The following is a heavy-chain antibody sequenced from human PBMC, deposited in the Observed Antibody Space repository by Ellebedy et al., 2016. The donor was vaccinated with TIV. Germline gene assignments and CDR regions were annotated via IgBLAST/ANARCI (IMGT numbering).Heavy chain of an antibody. D-gene: IGHD3-16*01. V-gene: IGHV3-23*01. CDR2: IRGRDGRT. CDR3: ARDDALDGGYLNS. J-gene: IGHJ4*02. Sequence: GESLKISCAASGFTFANYAMTWVRQVPGKGLEWFSSIRGRDGRTSYTDSAKGRFTISRDNSKNTLFLQRNNLRVEDTAMYYGARDDALDGGYLNSWGQGTLVTVSS. CDR1: GFTFANYA.